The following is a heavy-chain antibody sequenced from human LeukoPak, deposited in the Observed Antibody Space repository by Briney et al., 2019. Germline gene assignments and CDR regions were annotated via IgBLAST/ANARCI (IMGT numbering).Heavy chain of an antibody. CDR3: AREGVGGYTEAFDY. J-gene: IGHJ4*02. Sequence: PGGSLRLSCAASGFTFSIYSMNWVRQAPGKGLEWVSAIGSSSRSIYYADSVKGRFTVSRDDAKNSLYLQMNSLRAEDTAVYYCAREGVGGYTEAFDYWGQGTLVTVSS. D-gene: IGHD5-12*01. V-gene: IGHV3-21*01. CDR2: IGSSSRSI. CDR1: GFTFSIYS.